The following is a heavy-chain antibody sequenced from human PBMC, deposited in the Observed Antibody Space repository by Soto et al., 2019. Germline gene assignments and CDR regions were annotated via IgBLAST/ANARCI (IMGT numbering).Heavy chain of an antibody. V-gene: IGHV4-34*01. CDR2: INHSGST. Sequence: PSETLSLTCAVYGGSFSGYYWSWIRQPPGKGLEWIGEINHSGSTNYNPSLKSRVTISVDTSKNQFSLKLSSVTAADTAVYYYASYGSGSYYNVTALLDYWGQGTLVTVSS. J-gene: IGHJ4*02. D-gene: IGHD3-10*01. CDR3: ASYGSGSYYNVTALLDY. CDR1: GGSFSGYY.